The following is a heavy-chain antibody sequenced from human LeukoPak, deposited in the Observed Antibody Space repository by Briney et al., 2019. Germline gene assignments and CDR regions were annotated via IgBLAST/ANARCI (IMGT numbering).Heavy chain of an antibody. D-gene: IGHD5-18*01. CDR3: ARDRGYSYGPDDY. V-gene: IGHV3-21*01. CDR1: GFTFSSYS. Sequence: GSLRLSCAASGFTFSSYSMNWVRQAPGKGLEWVSSISSSSSYIYYADSVKGRFTISRDNAKNSLYLQMNSLRAEDTAVYYCARDRGYSYGPDDYWGQGTLVTVSS. CDR2: ISSSSSYI. J-gene: IGHJ4*02.